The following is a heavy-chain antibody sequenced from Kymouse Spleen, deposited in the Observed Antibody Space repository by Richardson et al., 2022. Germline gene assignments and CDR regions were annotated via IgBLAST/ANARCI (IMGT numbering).Heavy chain of an antibody. D-gene: IGHD6-19*01. CDR2: IGTAGDT. CDR3: AREGSSGWSYYYYGMDV. Sequence: EVQLVESGGGLVQPGGSLRLSCAASGFTFSSYDMHWVRQATGKGLEWVSAIGTAGDTYYPGSVKGRFTISRENAKNSLYLQMNSLRAGDTAVYYCAREGSSGWSYYYYGMDVWGQGTTVTVSS. J-gene: IGHJ6*02. CDR1: GFTFSSYD. V-gene: IGHV3-13*01.